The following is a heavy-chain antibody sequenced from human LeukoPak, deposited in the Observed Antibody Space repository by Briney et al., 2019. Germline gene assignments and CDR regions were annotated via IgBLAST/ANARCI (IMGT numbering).Heavy chain of an antibody. CDR3: TTETYRRFDY. Sequence: GGSLRLSCAASGFTFSSYWMSWVRQAPGKGLEWVADIKQDGSERYYVDSVKGRFTISRDNAKNSLYLQIDSLRAEDTAVYCCTTETYRRFDYWGQGTLVTVSS. J-gene: IGHJ4*02. CDR2: IKQDGSER. V-gene: IGHV3-7*01. CDR1: GFTFSSYW.